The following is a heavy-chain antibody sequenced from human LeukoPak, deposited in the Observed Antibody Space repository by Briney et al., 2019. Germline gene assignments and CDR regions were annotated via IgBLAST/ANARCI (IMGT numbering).Heavy chain of an antibody. D-gene: IGHD5-12*01. CDR2: IWYDGSNK. Sequence: GGSLRLSCAASGFTFNSYAMHWVRQAPGKGLEWVAVIWYDGSNKYYADSVKGRFTISRDNSKNTLYLQMNSLRAEDTAVYYCARWIEYYLDYWGQGTLVTVPS. V-gene: IGHV3-33*01. CDR3: ARWIEYYLDY. CDR1: GFTFNSYA. J-gene: IGHJ4*02.